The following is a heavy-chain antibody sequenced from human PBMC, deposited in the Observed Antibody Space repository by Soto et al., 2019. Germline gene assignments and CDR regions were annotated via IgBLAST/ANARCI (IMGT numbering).Heavy chain of an antibody. CDR3: ARGRIKVAGTAFGSAFDI. J-gene: IGHJ3*02. CDR1: GGPLITYA. CDR2: NIPSIGTS. D-gene: IGHD6-19*01. V-gene: IGHV1-69*01. Sequence: SVKVSCKASGGPLITYALIWVRQAPGQGLEWMGQNIPSIGTSNYAQKFQGRVTITADDSTSTAYMELSSLRSEDTAVYFCARGRIKVAGTAFGSAFDIWGQGTMVTV.